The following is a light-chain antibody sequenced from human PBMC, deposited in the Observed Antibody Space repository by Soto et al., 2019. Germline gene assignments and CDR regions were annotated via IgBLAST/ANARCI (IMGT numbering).Light chain of an antibody. CDR1: QAVNNR. CDR2: LAS. CDR3: PHRPSWPRP. J-gene: IGKJ1*01. V-gene: IGKV3-11*01. Sequence: GLKQSAAAVSWFQGDRVTLSCMASQAVNNRLAWYQHKPGQAPRVLIYLASNRAAGVPARFSGSGSGTDFTLTISNVEPEDFAVYYCPHRPSWPRPFAQVAKV.